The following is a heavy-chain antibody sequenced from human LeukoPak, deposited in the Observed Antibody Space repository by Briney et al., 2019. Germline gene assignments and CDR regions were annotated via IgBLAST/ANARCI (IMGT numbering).Heavy chain of an antibody. V-gene: IGHV3-11*01. CDR3: ARENSIAARSDLDY. CDR1: GFTFSDYY. D-gene: IGHD6-6*01. J-gene: IGHJ4*02. Sequence: GGSLRLSCAASGFTFSDYYMSWIRQAPGKGLEWVSYISSSGSTIYYADSVKGRFTISRDNAKNSLYLQMNSLRAEDTAVYYCARENSIAARSDLDYWGQGTLVTVSS. CDR2: ISSSGSTI.